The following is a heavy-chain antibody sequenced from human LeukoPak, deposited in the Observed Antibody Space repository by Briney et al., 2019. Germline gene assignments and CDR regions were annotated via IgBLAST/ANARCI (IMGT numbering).Heavy chain of an antibody. CDR3: ATDGAGFDT. CDR2: INIGGTNT. V-gene: IGHV3-11*01. Sequence: GGSMRLSCAASGFTFNDYYMSWIRQAPGKGLEWLSYINIGGTNTHYADSVKGRFTISRDNAKKSLYLEMNNLRAEDTAVYYCATDGAGFDTWGQGVLVTVSS. J-gene: IGHJ5*02. CDR1: GFTFNDYY.